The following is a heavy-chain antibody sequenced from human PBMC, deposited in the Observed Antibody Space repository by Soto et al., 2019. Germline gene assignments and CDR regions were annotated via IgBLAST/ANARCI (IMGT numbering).Heavy chain of an antibody. Sequence: EVQVVESGGGLVQPGGSLRLSCAASGFSVTNNYMNWVRQAPGKGLEWVSIIDIGGNTYYADSVKDRFTISRANSRNTLYLQMDSLRAEDTAVYYCARGRGSTGYLGREHYFDYWGQGTLVTVSP. CDR1: GFSVTNNY. V-gene: IGHV3-66*01. D-gene: IGHD2-2*01. CDR3: ARGRGSTGYLGREHYFDY. CDR2: IDIGGNT. J-gene: IGHJ4*02.